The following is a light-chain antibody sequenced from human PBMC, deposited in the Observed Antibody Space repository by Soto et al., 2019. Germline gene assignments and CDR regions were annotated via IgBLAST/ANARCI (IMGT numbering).Light chain of an antibody. CDR2: GAS. Sequence: EIVLTQSPGTLSLSPGERATLSCRASQSVSSSYLAWYQQKPGQAPSLLIYGASSRATGIPDRFSGSGSGTDFTLTISRLEPEDFAVYYCQQYGSSPWTFGQGTKVE. CDR1: QSVSSSY. V-gene: IGKV3-20*01. CDR3: QQYGSSPWT. J-gene: IGKJ1*01.